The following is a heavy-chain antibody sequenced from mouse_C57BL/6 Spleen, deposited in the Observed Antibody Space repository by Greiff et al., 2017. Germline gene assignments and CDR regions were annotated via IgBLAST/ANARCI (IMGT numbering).Heavy chain of an antibody. V-gene: IGHV1-80*01. D-gene: IGHD4-1*01. CDR1: GYAFSSYW. J-gene: IGHJ2*01. Sequence: LVESGAELVKPGASVKISCKASGYAFSSYWMNWVKQRPGKGLEWIGQIYPGDGDTNYNGKFKGKATLTADKSSSTAYMQLSSLTSEDSAVYFCARRTGTGFDYWGQGTTLTVSS. CDR3: ARRTGTGFDY. CDR2: IYPGDGDT.